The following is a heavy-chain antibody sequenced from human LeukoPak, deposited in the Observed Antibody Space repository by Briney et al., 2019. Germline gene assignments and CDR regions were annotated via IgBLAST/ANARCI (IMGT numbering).Heavy chain of an antibody. J-gene: IGHJ4*02. Sequence: GGSLRLSCAASGFTFSSYAMSWVRQAPGKGLEWVSAISGSGGSTYYADSVKGRFTISRDNSKNTLYLQMNSLRAEDTAVYYCAKGDSSGYYYRPGYYFDNWGQGTLVTVSS. CDR1: GFTFSSYA. V-gene: IGHV3-23*01. CDR2: ISGSGGST. CDR3: AKGDSSGYYYRPGYYFDN. D-gene: IGHD3-22*01.